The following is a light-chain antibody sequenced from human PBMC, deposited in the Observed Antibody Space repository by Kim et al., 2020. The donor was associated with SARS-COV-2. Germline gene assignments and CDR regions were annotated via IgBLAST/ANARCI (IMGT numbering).Light chain of an antibody. CDR2: GKN. V-gene: IGLV3-19*01. CDR3: NSRDSSGNHWV. Sequence: SSELTQDPAVSVALGQTVRITCQGDSLRSYYASWYQQKPGQAPVLVMYGKNNRPSGIPDRFSGSSSGNTASLTITGAQADDEADYYCNSRDSSGNHWVFGGGTQLTVL. J-gene: IGLJ3*02. CDR1: SLRSYY.